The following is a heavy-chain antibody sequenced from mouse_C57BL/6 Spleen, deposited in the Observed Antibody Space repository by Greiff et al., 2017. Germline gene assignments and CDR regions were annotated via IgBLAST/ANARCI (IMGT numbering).Heavy chain of an antibody. J-gene: IGHJ3*01. CDR3: ARGDIPCGNPFAY. V-gene: IGHV1-55*01. CDR2: IYPGSGST. CDR1: GYTFTSYW. Sequence: QVQLKQPGAELVKPGASVKMSCKASGYTFTSYWITWVKQSPGKGLEWIGDIYPGSGSTNYNEKFKSKATLTVDTSSSTAYMQLSSLTSEDSAVYYCARGDIPCGNPFAYWGQGTLVTVSA. D-gene: IGHD2-1*01.